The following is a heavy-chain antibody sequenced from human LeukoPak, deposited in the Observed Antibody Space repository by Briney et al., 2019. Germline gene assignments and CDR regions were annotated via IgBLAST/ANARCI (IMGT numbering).Heavy chain of an antibody. Sequence: ASVKVSCKASGYTFTGYYMHWVRQAPGQGLEWMGIINPSGGSTSYAQKFQGRVTMTRDTSTSTVYMELSSLRSEDTAVYYCAREALTYYFDYWGQGTLVTVSS. CDR1: GYTFTGYY. V-gene: IGHV1-46*01. CDR3: AREALTYYFDY. J-gene: IGHJ4*02. CDR2: INPSGGST. D-gene: IGHD4/OR15-4a*01.